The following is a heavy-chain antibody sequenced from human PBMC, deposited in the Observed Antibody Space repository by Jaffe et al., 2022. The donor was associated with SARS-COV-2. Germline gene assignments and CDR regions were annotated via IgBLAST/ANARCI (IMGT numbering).Heavy chain of an antibody. J-gene: IGHJ4*02. CDR1: GFTLSPYW. CDR2: IKQDGSEK. V-gene: IGHV3-7*03. CDR3: ARGIQLWL. Sequence: EVRLVESGGGLVQPGGSLRLSCAASGFTLSPYWMTWVRQAPGKGLEWVANIKQDGSEKYYVDSVKGRFTISRDNAKNSLYLQMNSLRAEDTAVYYCARGIQLWLWGQGTLVTVSS. D-gene: IGHD5-18*01.